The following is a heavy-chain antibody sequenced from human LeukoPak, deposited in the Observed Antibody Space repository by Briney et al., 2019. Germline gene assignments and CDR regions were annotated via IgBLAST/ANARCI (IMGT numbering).Heavy chain of an antibody. CDR3: ARFIAAPYYFDY. Sequence: GGSLRLSCAAPGFTFSNYNMNWVRQAPGKGLEWISSITSSSSYKFYADSVKGRFTISRDNAKNSLYLQMNSLRGEDTAVYYCARFIAAPYYFDYWGRGTLVTVSS. D-gene: IGHD6-13*01. CDR2: ITSSSSYK. CDR1: GFTFSNYN. J-gene: IGHJ4*02. V-gene: IGHV3-21*01.